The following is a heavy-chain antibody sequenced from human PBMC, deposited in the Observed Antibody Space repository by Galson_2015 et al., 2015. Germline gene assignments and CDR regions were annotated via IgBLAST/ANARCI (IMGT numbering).Heavy chain of an antibody. D-gene: IGHD2-15*01. V-gene: IGHV4-34*01. CDR3: ARDLYCSGGSCSPDAFDI. Sequence: ETLSLTCAVYGGSFSGYYWSWIRQPPGKGLEWIGEINHSGSTNYNPSLKSRVTISVDTSKNQFSLKLSSVTAADTAVYYCARDLYCSGGSCSPDAFDIWGQGTMVTVSS. CDR2: INHSGST. CDR1: GGSFSGYY. J-gene: IGHJ3*02.